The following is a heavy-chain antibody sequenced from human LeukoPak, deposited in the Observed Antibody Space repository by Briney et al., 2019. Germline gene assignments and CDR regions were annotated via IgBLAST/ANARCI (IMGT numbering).Heavy chain of an antibody. CDR3: ARGGVLRYFDWSDY. CDR1: GFTFSSYW. CDR2: IKQDGSEK. J-gene: IGHJ4*02. Sequence: PGGSLRLSCAASGFTFSSYWMSWVRQAPGKGLEWVASIKQDGSEKYYVDSVKGRFTISRDNAKNSLYLQMNSLRAEDTAVYYCARGGVLRYFDWSDYWGQGTLVTVSS. V-gene: IGHV3-7*01. D-gene: IGHD3-9*01.